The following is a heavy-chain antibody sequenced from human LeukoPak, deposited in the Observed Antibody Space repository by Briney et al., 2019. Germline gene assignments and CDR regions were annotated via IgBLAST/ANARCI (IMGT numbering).Heavy chain of an antibody. D-gene: IGHD2-8*02. V-gene: IGHV1-18*01. CDR1: GYTFTSYA. CDR2: ISAYNGNT. J-gene: IGHJ4*02. CDR3: ARDQGLVVTAFDY. Sequence: VASVKVSCTASGYTFTSYAINWVRQAPGQGLEWMGWISAYNGNTNYAQKLQGRVTMTTDTSTSTAYMELRSLRSDDTAVYYCARDQGLVVTAFDYWGQGTLVTVSS.